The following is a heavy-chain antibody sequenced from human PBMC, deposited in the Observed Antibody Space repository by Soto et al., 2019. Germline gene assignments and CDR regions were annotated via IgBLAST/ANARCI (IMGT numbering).Heavy chain of an antibody. CDR1: GFNFSSYW. CDR2: TKRDASET. Sequence: PGGSLRLSCEGTGFNFSSYWMHWVRQAPGKGLEWVANTKRDASETYYADSVKGRFTISRDNTKNSLYLQMNSLRVEDTAGYYCARPPVKGIHVWGQGTTVTVSS. CDR3: ARPPVKGIHV. D-gene: IGHD4-17*01. V-gene: IGHV3-7*01. J-gene: IGHJ6*02.